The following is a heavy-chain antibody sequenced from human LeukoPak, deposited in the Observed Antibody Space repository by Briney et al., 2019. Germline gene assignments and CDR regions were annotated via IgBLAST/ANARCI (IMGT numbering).Heavy chain of an antibody. CDR2: FVVGSGHT. Sequence: SVKVSCKASGFTFGTTAVQWVRQARGQRLEWIGWFVVGSGHTNYAQKFQERVTITRDMSTSTAYMELSSLRSEDTAVYYCAATLTVTTGSTYYGLDVWGQGTTVTVSS. CDR1: GFTFGTTA. V-gene: IGHV1-58*01. D-gene: IGHD4-17*01. J-gene: IGHJ6*02. CDR3: AATLTVTTGSTYYGLDV.